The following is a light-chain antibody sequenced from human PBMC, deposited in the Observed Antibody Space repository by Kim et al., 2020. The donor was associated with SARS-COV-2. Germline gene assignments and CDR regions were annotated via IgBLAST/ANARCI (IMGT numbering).Light chain of an antibody. J-gene: IGKJ1*01. CDR2: TAS. CDR1: QDISRY. Sequence: DIQMTQSPSSLSASVGDRVTITCRASQDISRYLNWYQQKPGKAPKLLICTASSLQSGVPSRFTGSGSETDFTLTISSLQPEDFATYHCQQSYRASRTFGQGTKVDIK. V-gene: IGKV1-39*01. CDR3: QQSYRASRT.